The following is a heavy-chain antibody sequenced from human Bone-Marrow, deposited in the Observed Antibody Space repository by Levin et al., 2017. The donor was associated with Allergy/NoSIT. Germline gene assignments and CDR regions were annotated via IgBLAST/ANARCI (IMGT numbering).Heavy chain of an antibody. D-gene: IGHD2-15*01. CDR1: GFTVSNNY. CDR3: ARESLACSGGSCYFDY. V-gene: IGHV3-66*01. Sequence: PGGSLRLSCAVSGFTVSNNYMSWVRQAPGKGLEWVSILYSGGSIFYADSVKGRFAISRDTSKNTLFLQMNSLRAEDTAVYYCARESLACSGGSCYFDYWGQGTLVTVSS. CDR2: LYSGGSI. J-gene: IGHJ4*02.